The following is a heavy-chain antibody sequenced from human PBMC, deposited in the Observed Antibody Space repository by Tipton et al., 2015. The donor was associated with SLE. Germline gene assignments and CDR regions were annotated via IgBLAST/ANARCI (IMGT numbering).Heavy chain of an antibody. CDR2: IYYSGST. V-gene: IGHV4-39*07. Sequence: TLSLTCTASGGSISSSSYYWGWIRQPPGKGLEWIGSIYYSGSTYYNPSLKSRVTMSVDTSKNQFSLTLSSVTAADTAVYYCAREGYGGKNGDVWGKGTTVTVSS. CDR1: GGSISSSSYY. CDR3: AREGYGGKNGDV. D-gene: IGHD4-23*01. J-gene: IGHJ6*04.